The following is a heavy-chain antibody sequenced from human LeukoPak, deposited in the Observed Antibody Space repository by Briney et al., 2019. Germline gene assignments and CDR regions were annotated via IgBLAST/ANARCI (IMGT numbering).Heavy chain of an antibody. Sequence: ASVTVSCTASGGTFSSYAISWVRQAPGQGLEWMGGIIPIFGTANYAQKFQGRVTITADESTSTAYMELSSLRSEDTAVYYCAKKTWWFDPWGQGTLVTVSS. V-gene: IGHV1-69*13. CDR2: IIPIFGTA. J-gene: IGHJ5*02. CDR1: GGTFSSYA. CDR3: AKKTWWFDP.